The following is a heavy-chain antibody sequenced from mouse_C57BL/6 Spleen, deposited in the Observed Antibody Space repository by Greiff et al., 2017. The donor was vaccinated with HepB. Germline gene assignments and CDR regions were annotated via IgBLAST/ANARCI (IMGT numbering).Heavy chain of an antibody. CDR3: ARHGTFYAMDY. V-gene: IGHV1-64*01. J-gene: IGHJ4*01. CDR2: IHPNSGST. Sequence: QVQLKQPGAELVKPGASVKLSCKASGYTFTSYWMHWVKQRPGQGLEWIGMIHPNSGSTNYNEKFKSKATLTVDNSSSTAYMQLSSLTSEDSAVYYCARHGTFYAMDYWGQGTSVTVAS. CDR1: GYTFTSYW.